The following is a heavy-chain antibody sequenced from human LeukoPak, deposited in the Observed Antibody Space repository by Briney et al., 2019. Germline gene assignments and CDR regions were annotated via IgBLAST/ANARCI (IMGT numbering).Heavy chain of an antibody. CDR2: IYSSGSI. J-gene: IGHJ5*02. CDR1: GASISSGSYY. V-gene: IGHV4-61*02. D-gene: IGHD6-6*01. Sequence: SETLSVTCTVSGASISSGSYYWSWIRQPAGKGLEWIGRIYSSGSINYNPSLKSRVTISVDTSKNQFSLKLSSVTAADTAVYYCSRDRGSSVVAFWFDPWGPGTLVTVSS. CDR3: SRDRGSSVVAFWFDP.